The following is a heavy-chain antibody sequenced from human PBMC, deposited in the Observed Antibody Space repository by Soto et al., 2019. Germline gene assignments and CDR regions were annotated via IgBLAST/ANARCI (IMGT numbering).Heavy chain of an antibody. Sequence: QVQVVQSGAEVKKPGSSVKVSCKPSGGSFSSYDINWVRQAPGHGLEWVGGIIPLFGSANYAQKFLDRVTITADASTSTAFMEVSSLTSEDTAVYYCSTAVLDGYNYGDYFDSWGQGTLVTVSS. V-gene: IGHV1-69*12. D-gene: IGHD5-12*01. CDR3: STAVLDGYNYGDYFDS. CDR1: GGSFSSYD. J-gene: IGHJ4*02. CDR2: IIPLFGSA.